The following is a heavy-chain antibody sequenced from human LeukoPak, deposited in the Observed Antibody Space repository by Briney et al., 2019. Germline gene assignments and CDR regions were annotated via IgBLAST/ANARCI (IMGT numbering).Heavy chain of an antibody. CDR2: IYYSGST. V-gene: IGHV4-59*12. J-gene: IGHJ5*02. CDR1: GGSISSYY. Sequence: PSETLSLTCTVSGGSISSYYWSWIRQPPGKGLEWIGYIYYSGSTNYNPSLKSRVTISVDTSKNQFSLKLSSVTAADTAVYYCARGDPVEMATTNWFDPWGQGTLVTVSP. CDR3: ARGDPVEMATTNWFDP. D-gene: IGHD5-24*01.